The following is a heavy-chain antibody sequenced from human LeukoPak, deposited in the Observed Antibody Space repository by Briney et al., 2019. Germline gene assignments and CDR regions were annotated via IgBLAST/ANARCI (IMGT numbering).Heavy chain of an antibody. J-gene: IGHJ4*01. V-gene: IGHV2-70*11. CDR3: ARVVYGHTEIDY. Sequence: ESGPALVKPTHTLTLTCTFSGFSLTTPAMCVSWSRQPPGKALEWLARIDWDDDKHYSPSLKTRLTISQDTSKKQVVLTMTNMDPVDTATYYCARVVYGHTEIDYSGQGILVTVSS. CDR2: IDWDDDK. CDR1: GFSLTTPAMC. D-gene: IGHD4-17*01.